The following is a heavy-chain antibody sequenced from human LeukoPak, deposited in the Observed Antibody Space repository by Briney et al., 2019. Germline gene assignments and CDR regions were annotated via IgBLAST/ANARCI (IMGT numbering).Heavy chain of an antibody. D-gene: IGHD3-9*01. J-gene: IGHJ6*02. CDR2: IYYSGST. CDR1: GGSISSSNYY. V-gene: IGHV4-39*01. CDR3: ARQSSDILTGYYRGPYYYYGMDV. Sequence: SETLSLTCTVSGGSISSSNYYWGWIRQPPGKGLEWIGSIYYSGSTYYNPSLKSGVTISVDTSKHQFSLKLSSVTAADTAVYYCARQSSDILTGYYRGPYYYYGMDVWGQGTTVTVSS.